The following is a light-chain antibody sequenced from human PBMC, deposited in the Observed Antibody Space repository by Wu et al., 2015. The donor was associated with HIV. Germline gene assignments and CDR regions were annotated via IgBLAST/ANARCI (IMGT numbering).Light chain of an antibody. CDR1: QAISSY. CDR3: QKYNTAPWT. J-gene: IGKJ1*01. V-gene: IGKV1-9*01. Sequence: DIQLTQSPSFLSASIGDRVTITCRASQAISSYLVWYQQKPGKAPKLLIYAASTLQSGVPSRFSGSGSGTEFTLTVSSLQSDDVATYYCQKYNTAPWTFGQGTKVEMK. CDR2: AAS.